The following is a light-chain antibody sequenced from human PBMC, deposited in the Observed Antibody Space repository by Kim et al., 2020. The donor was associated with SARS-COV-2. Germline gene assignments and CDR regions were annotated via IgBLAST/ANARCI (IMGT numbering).Light chain of an antibody. CDR3: QQYYSYPFT. V-gene: IGKV4-1*01. J-gene: IGKJ4*01. CDR2: WAS. Sequence: DIVMTQSPDSLAVSLGERATINCKSSQRVLSSSNNKNYLTWYQQKPGQPPKLLIYWASTRTSGVPDRFSGSGSGTDFTLTISDLQAEDVAVYYCQQYYSYPFTFGGGTKVEI. CDR1: QRVLSSSNNKNY.